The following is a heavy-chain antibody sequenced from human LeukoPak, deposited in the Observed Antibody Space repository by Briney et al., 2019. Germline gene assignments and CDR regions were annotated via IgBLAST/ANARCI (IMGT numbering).Heavy chain of an antibody. CDR3: ARGLLAAAGPVLYYYYYYYMDV. Sequence: ASVKVSCKASGYTFTSYDINWVRQATGQGLEWMGWMNPNSGNTGYAQKFQGRVTMTRNTSISTAYMELSSLRSEDTAVYYCARGLLAAAGPVLYYYYYYYMDVWGKGTTVTVSS. CDR1: GYTFTSYD. CDR2: MNPNSGNT. V-gene: IGHV1-8*01. J-gene: IGHJ6*03. D-gene: IGHD6-13*01.